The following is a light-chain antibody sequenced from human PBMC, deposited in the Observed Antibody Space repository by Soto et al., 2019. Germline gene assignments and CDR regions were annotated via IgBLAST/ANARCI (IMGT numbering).Light chain of an antibody. CDR2: EAS. Sequence: QSALTQPASVSGSPGQSITSSGTGTRSDIGESNYVSWYQQHPGRAPRLLIYEASYRPSGVSHRFSGSKFGNTASLTISGLQAEDEADYHCSSYSSGSTLYVFGPGTKVTVL. J-gene: IGLJ1*01. CDR1: RSDIGESNY. V-gene: IGLV2-14*01. CDR3: SSYSSGSTLYV.